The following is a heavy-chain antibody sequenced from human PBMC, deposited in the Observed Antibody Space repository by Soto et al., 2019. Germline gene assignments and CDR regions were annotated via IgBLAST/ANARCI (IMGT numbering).Heavy chain of an antibody. Sequence: GESLKISCKVSGDSLSYYWIGWVRQMPGKGLEWMGIIYPGDSDTRYSPSFQGQVTVSADKSISTAYLQWSSLKASDTAMYFCATLRDPFTWFDPWGQGTLVTVSS. CDR1: GDSLSYYW. J-gene: IGHJ5*02. CDR2: IYPGDSDT. CDR3: ATLRDPFTWFDP. V-gene: IGHV5-51*01.